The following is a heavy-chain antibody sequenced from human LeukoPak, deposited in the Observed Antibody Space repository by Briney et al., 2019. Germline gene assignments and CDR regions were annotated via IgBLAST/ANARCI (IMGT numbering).Heavy chain of an antibody. J-gene: IGHJ4*02. CDR3: ARVYETNGYLY. CDR2: IYGDGSFT. Sequence: GGSLRLSCAASGFTFSTYWMHWVRQAPGKGLVWVALIYGDGSFTRYEDSVKGRFTISRDNAKNTVYLQMNSLRVEDTAVYYCARVYETNGYLYWGQGSLVTVSS. V-gene: IGHV3-74*01. CDR1: GFTFSTYW. D-gene: IGHD3-22*01.